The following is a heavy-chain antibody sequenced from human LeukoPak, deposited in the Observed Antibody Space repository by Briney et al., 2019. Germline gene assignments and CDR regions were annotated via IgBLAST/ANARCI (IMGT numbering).Heavy chain of an antibody. V-gene: IGHV3-11*03. CDR3: ARSRGAGPGAHFGY. D-gene: IGHD6-19*01. CDR2: VSNSGSYT. Sequence: GGFLRLSCAASGFTFSDEYMSWIRQAPGKGLEWVSYVSNSGSYTNYADSVKGRFTISRDNAKSSLYLQMNSVRAEDTAVYYCARSRGAGPGAHFGYWGQGTLVTVSS. CDR1: GFTFSDEY. J-gene: IGHJ4*02.